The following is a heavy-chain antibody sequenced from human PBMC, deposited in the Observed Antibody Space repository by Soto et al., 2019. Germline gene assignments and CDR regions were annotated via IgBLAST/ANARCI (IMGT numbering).Heavy chain of an antibody. D-gene: IGHD6-13*01. CDR3: ARDLGQHLFDY. Sequence: QVQLVQSGAEVKKPGASVKVSCKASGYTFTSYGISWVRQAPGQGLEWMGWISAYNGNKKYAQKLQGRVTMTTDTATSTGYMELRSLRSYDTAVYYCARDLGQHLFDYWGQGTLVTVSS. J-gene: IGHJ4*02. CDR2: ISAYNGNK. V-gene: IGHV1-18*01. CDR1: GYTFTSYG.